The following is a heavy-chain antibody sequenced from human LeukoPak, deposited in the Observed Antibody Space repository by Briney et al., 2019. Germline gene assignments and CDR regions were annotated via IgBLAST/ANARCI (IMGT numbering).Heavy chain of an antibody. V-gene: IGHV1-18*01. J-gene: IGHJ4*02. CDR2: ISAYNGNT. CDR1: GYTFTSYG. D-gene: IGHD6-13*01. CDR3: ARRQQLAYFDY. Sequence: AAVKVSCKASGYTFTSYGISWVRQAPGQGLQWMGWISAYNGNTNYAQKLQGRVTMTTDTSTSTAYMELRSLRSDDTAVYYCARRQQLAYFDYWGQGTLVTVSS.